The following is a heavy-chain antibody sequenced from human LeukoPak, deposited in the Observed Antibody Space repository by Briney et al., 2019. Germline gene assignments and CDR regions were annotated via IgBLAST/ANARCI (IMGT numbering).Heavy chain of an antibody. CDR3: ARHGDNGRYQFNFDY. V-gene: IGHV4-59*08. Sequence: PSETLSLTCTVSGGSISSYYWSWLRQPPGKGLEWIGYIYYSGSTTYNPSLKSRVTISVDTSKNQFSLMLSSVTAADTAIYYCARHGDNGRYQFNFDYWGQGTLVTVSS. CDR1: GGSISSYY. D-gene: IGHD1-26*01. CDR2: IYYSGST. J-gene: IGHJ4*02.